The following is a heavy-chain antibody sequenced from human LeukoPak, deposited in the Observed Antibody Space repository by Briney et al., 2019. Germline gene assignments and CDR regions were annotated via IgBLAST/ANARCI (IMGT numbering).Heavy chain of an antibody. CDR1: GFTFSSYV. CDR3: AKAPAPYYYYYGMDV. V-gene: IGHV3-23*01. CDR2: ISDNGVTR. J-gene: IGHJ6*02. Sequence: PGGSLRPSCAASGFTFSSYVMNWVRQAPGKGLEWVSSISDNGVTRYYADSVKGRFTISRDNSDNTVYLQMNSLRAEDTAIYYCAKAPAPYYYYYGMDVWGQGTAVTVSS.